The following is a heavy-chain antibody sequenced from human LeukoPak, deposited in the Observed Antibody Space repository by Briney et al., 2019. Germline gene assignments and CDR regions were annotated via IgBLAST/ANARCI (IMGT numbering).Heavy chain of an antibody. CDR3: ATPTITGIAFDI. CDR2: FDPEDGET. J-gene: IGHJ3*02. Sequence: GASVKVSCKVSGYTLTELSMHWVRQAPGKGPEWMGGFDPEDGETIYAQEFQGRVTMTEDTSTDTAYMELSSLRSEDTAVYYCATPTITGIAFDIWGQGTMVTVSS. D-gene: IGHD1-20*01. CDR1: GYTLTELS. V-gene: IGHV1-24*01.